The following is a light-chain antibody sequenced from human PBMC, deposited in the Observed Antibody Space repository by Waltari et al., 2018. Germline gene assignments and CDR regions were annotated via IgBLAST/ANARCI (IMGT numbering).Light chain of an antibody. CDR1: SSNVGHSDC. V-gene: IGLV2-14*03. CDR2: DVH. Sequence: QPGLTQPASVSGSPGQSLPHSCTGTSSNVGHSDCVSRFQPHPGNSPKLMIYDVHNRPSGVSTRFSGSKSGNTASLTISGLQAEDEADYYCYSFTTSSTRVFGTGTKVTVL. CDR3: YSFTTSSTRV. J-gene: IGLJ1*01.